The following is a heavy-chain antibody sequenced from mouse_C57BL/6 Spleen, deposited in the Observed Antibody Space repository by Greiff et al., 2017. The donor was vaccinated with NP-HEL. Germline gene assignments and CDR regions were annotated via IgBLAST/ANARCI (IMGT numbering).Heavy chain of an antibody. V-gene: IGHV1-18*01. J-gene: IGHJ1*03. D-gene: IGHD1-1*01. CDR1: GYTFTDYN. CDR3: ARIITTVVATGYFDV. CDR2: INPNNGGT. Sequence: EVQRVESGPELVKPGASVKIPCKASGYTFTDYNMDWVKQSHGKSLEWIGDINPNNGGTIYNQKFKGKATLTVDKSSSTAYMELRSLTSEDTAVYYCARIITTVVATGYFDVWGTGTTVTVSS.